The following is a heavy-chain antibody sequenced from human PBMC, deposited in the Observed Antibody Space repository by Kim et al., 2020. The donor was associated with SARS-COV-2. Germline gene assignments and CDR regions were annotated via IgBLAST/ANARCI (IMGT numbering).Heavy chain of an antibody. CDR2: IYPDDSDT. D-gene: IGHD1-26*01. CDR3: ARRGTMSAKSHHFDY. Sequence: GESLKISCKGDKNIFTNSWIGWVRQMPGKGLEWMGMIYPDDSDTRYSPSFQGQVSISADKSISTAYLQWTSLKASDTAIYYCARRGTMSAKSHHFDYWGQGSLVIVS. V-gene: IGHV5-51*01. CDR1: KNIFTNSW. J-gene: IGHJ4*02.